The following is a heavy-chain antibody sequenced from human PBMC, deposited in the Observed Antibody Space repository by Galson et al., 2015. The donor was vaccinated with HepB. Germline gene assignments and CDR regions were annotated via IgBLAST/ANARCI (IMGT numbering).Heavy chain of an antibody. CDR2: IDWDDDK. V-gene: IGHV2-70*11. CDR1: GFSLSTSGMC. Sequence: PALVKPTQTLTLTCTFSGFSLSTSGMCVSWIRQPPGKALEWPARIDWDDDKYYSTSLKTRLTISKDTSKNQVVLTMTNIDPVDTATYYCARINLGAYSSSWYSIDYWGQGTLVTVSS. J-gene: IGHJ4*02. D-gene: IGHD6-13*01. CDR3: ARINLGAYSSSWYSIDY.